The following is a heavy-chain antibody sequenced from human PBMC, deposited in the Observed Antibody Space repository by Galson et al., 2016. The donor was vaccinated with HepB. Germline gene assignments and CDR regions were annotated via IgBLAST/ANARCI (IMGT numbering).Heavy chain of an antibody. CDR3: TRGGMRYFDW. CDR1: GFTFSFYW. D-gene: IGHD3-9*01. CDR2: IKQDGSEK. J-gene: IGHJ4*02. Sequence: SLRLSCAASGFTFSFYWMSWVRQAPGKGLEWVANIKQDGSEKYYVDSVKGRFTISRDNAKNSLYLQMNSLRAEDTAVYYCTRGGMRYFDWLGQGTLVTVSS. V-gene: IGHV3-7*03.